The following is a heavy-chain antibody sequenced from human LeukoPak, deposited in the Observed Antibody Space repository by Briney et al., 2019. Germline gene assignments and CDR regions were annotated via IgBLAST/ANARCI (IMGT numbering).Heavy chain of an antibody. CDR1: GGSISSSSYY. V-gene: IGHV4-39*07. D-gene: IGHD6-6*01. Sequence: SETLSLTCTVSGGSISSSSYYWNWIRQPPGKGLEWIGEINQSGSTNYNPSLKSRVTISIDTSKNQFSLKVSSVTAADTAVYYCARGVAARPFYFYYYMDVWDTGTTVTFSS. CDR2: INQSGST. J-gene: IGHJ6*03. CDR3: ARGVAARPFYFYYYMDV.